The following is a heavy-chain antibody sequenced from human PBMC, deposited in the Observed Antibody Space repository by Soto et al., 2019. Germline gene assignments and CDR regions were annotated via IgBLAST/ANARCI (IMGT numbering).Heavy chain of an antibody. J-gene: IGHJ4*02. CDR1: GFSLSTSGVG. CDR3: AHRLYCSSTSCQPKYSSGWHFDY. D-gene: IGHD2-2*01. CDR2: IYWDDDK. Sequence: SGPTLVNPTQTLTLTCTFSGFSLSTSGVGVGWIRQPPGKALEWLALIYWDDDKRYSPSLKSRLTITKDTSKNQVVLTMTNMDPVDTATYYCAHRLYCSSTSCQPKYSSGWHFDYWGQGTLVTVSS. V-gene: IGHV2-5*02.